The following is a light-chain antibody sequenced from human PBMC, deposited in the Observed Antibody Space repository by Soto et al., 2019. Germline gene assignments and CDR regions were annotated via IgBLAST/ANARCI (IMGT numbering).Light chain of an antibody. CDR2: DDS. J-gene: IGLJ1*01. CDR3: QVWDSSTDHYV. V-gene: IGLV3-21*02. CDR1: NVGSKR. Sequence: SYALAQPPSVSVAPGQTARITCGGNNVGSKRVNWYQQKPGQAPVLVVYDDSDRPSGIPERFSGSDSGNTATLTISRVEAGDEADYYCQVWDSSTDHYVFGTGTKLTVL.